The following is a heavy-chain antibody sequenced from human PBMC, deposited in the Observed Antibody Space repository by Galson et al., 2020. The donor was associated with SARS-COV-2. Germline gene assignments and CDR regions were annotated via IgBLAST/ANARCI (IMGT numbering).Heavy chain of an antibody. CDR2: IFSNDGK. CDR3: ARIRVFYSGYDFEAEGVDY. J-gene: IGHJ4*02. D-gene: IGHD5-12*01. Sequence: PTETLTLTCTVSGFSLNTAGVGVTWIRQPPGKALEWLAHIFSNDGKSYSTSLKSRLTISKDTSKSQVVLIMTNMDPVDTATYYCARIRVFYSGYDFEAEGVDYWGQGTLVTVSS. V-gene: IGHV2-26*01. CDR1: GFSLNTAGVG.